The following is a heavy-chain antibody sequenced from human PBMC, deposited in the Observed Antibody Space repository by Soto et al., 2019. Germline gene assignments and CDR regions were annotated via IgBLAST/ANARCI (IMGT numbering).Heavy chain of an antibody. D-gene: IGHD6-13*01. CDR2: INPNSGGT. V-gene: IGHV1-2*02. J-gene: IGHJ4*02. CDR1: GYTFTGYY. Sequence: ASVKVSCKASGYTFTGYYMHWVRQAPGQGLEWMGWINPNSGGTNYAQKFQGRVTMTRDTSISTACMELSRLRSDDTAVYYCARRAAAGTDPFDYWGQGTLVTVS. CDR3: ARRAAAGTDPFDY.